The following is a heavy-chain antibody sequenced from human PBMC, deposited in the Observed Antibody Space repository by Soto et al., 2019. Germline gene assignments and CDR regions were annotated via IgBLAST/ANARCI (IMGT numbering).Heavy chain of an antibody. CDR1: GGSISNYY. CDR2: IHYSGTT. V-gene: IGHV4-59*01. D-gene: IGHD2-2*01. CDR3: TRDMSPEPAAPRGRFDP. Sequence: SETLSLTCTVSGGSISNYYWSWIRQPPGKGLEWIGYIHYSGTTNYNPSLKSRVTMSVDTSKNQFSLKVNSVTAADTAVYYCTRDMSPEPAAPRGRFDPGGQGTLVTVSS. J-gene: IGHJ5*02.